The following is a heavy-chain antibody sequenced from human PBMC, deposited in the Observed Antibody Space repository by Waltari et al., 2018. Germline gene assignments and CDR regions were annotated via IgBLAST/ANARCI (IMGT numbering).Heavy chain of an antibody. V-gene: IGHV4-59*01. Sequence: QVQLQESGSGLVKPSETLSLTCTVSGGSISSYYWSWIRQPPGKGLEWIGYIYYRGSTNYNPTLKSRVTISVDTSKTQFSLKLSSVTAADTAVYYCARVTFSGLDYWGQGTLVTVSS. D-gene: IGHD6-19*01. CDR2: IYYRGST. CDR3: ARVTFSGLDY. CDR1: GGSISSYY. J-gene: IGHJ4*02.